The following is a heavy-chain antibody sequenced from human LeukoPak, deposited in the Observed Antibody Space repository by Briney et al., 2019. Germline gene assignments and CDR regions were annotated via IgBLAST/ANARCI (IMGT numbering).Heavy chain of an antibody. CDR3: ARWSKIIAAAGSNWFDP. V-gene: IGHV1-2*02. J-gene: IGHJ5*02. CDR2: INPNSGGT. Sequence: GASVKVSCKASGYTFTGYYMHWVRQAPGQGLEWMGWINPNSGGTNYAQKFQGRVTMTRDTSISIAYMELSRLRSDDTAVYYCARWSKIIAAAGSNWFDPWGQGTLVTVSS. CDR1: GYTFTGYY. D-gene: IGHD6-13*01.